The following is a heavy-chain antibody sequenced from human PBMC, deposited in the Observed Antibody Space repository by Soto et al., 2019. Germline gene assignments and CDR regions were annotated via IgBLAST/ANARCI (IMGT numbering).Heavy chain of an antibody. V-gene: IGHV4-31*11. CDR2: IYFSGTT. D-gene: IGHD2-8*01. CDR1: GASIKTGGYY. J-gene: IGHJ4*02. CDR3: APNRGFGFYYFDS. Sequence: QVQLQESGPGLVKPSQTLSLTCAVSGASIKTGGYYWPGIGQHPTKGLEWIGYIYFSGTTWYNPCLKSRVVMSVDLSQSQFSLNLTSVTAADTVVYFCAPNRGFGFYYFDSWGQGTPVTVSS.